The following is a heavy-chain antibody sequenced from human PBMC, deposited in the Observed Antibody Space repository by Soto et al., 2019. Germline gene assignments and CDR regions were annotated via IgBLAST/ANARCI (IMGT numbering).Heavy chain of an antibody. J-gene: IGHJ5*02. V-gene: IGHV2-5*01. Sequence: QITLKESGPTLVKPTQTLTLTCTFSGFSLSTSGVGVGWIRQPPGKALEWLALIYWNDDKRYSPSLKSRLTITKDTSKNQVVLTMTNMDPVDTATYYCADSYYDFWTGYLNNWFDPWGQGTLVTVSS. CDR1: GFSLSTSGVG. CDR2: IYWNDDK. CDR3: ADSYYDFWTGYLNNWFDP. D-gene: IGHD3-3*01.